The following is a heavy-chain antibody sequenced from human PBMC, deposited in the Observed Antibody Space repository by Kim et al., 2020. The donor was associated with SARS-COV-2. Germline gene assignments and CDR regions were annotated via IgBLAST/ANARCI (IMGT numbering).Heavy chain of an antibody. Sequence: SETLSLTCTVSGGSISSYYWSWIRQPPGKGLEWIGYIYYSGSTNYNPSLKSRVTISVDTSKNQFSLKLSSVTAADTAVYYCARAVTMIVSGEGWFDPWGQGTLVTVSS. V-gene: IGHV4-59*01. CDR1: GGSISSYY. J-gene: IGHJ5*02. CDR3: ARAVTMIVSGEGWFDP. CDR2: IYYSGST. D-gene: IGHD3-22*01.